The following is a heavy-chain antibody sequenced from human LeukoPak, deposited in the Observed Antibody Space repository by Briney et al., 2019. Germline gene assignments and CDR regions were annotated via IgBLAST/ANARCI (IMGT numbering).Heavy chain of an antibody. Sequence: KSSETLSLTCTVSGGSISSYYWSWIRQPPGKGLEWIGYIYYSGSTNYNPSLKSRVTISVDTSKNQFSLKLSSVTAADTAVSYCARRLSPDAFDIWGQGTMVTVSS. D-gene: IGHD2/OR15-2a*01. V-gene: IGHV4-59*08. CDR2: IYYSGST. CDR3: ARRLSPDAFDI. J-gene: IGHJ3*02. CDR1: GGSISSYY.